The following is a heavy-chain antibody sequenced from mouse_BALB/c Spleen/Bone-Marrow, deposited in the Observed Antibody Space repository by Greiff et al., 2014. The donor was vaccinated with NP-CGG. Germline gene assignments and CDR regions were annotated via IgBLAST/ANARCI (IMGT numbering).Heavy chain of an antibody. J-gene: IGHJ4*01. V-gene: IGHV3-2*02. CDR2: ISYSSST. CDR1: GYSITSDYA. D-gene: IGHD1-2*01. Sequence: VQLKESGPGLVKPSQSLSLTCTVTGYSITSDYAWNWIRQFQGNKLEWMGYISYSSSTNYNPSLKSRISITRDTSKNQFFLHLDSVTAEDTATYYCARWDYGDYAMGYWGHGTSVTVSS. CDR3: ARWDYGDYAMGY.